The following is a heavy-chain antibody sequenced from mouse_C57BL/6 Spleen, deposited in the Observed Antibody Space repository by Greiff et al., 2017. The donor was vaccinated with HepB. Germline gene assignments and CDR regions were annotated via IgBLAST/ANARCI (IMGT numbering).Heavy chain of an antibody. D-gene: IGHD1-1*01. CDR1: GYSFTSYY. CDR3: ARSSYYYGSSFLAY. V-gene: IGHV1-66*01. CDR2: IYPGSGNT. J-gene: IGHJ3*01. Sequence: VQLQQSGPELVKPGASVKISCKASGYSFTSYYIHWVKQRPGQGLEWIGWIYPGSGNTKYNEKFKGKATLTADTSSSTAYMQLSSLTSEDSAVYYCARSSYYYGSSFLAYWGQGTLVTVSA.